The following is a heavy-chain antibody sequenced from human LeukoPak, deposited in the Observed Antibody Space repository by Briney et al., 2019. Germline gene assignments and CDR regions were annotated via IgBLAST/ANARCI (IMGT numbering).Heavy chain of an antibody. D-gene: IGHD5-18*01. CDR2: ISGSGNNR. J-gene: IGHJ4*02. Sequence: PGGSLRLSCGAFGFTFSNYEMNWVRQAPGKGLEWVSYISGSGNNRYYADSVKGRFTISRDNAKNSLYLQMNSLRAEDTAVYYCARAPYSYGYFDYWGQGTLVTVSS. CDR1: GFTFSNYE. V-gene: IGHV3-48*03. CDR3: ARAPYSYGYFDY.